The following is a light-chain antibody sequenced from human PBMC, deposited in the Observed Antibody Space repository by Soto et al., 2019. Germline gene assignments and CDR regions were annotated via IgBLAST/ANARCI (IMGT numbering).Light chain of an antibody. CDR1: QAISTY. J-gene: IGKJ4*01. CDR3: QQLNAYPLT. Sequence: DIQLTQSPSLLSASVGDRVTITCWASQAISTYLAWYQQTSGKAPKLLISAASTLQRGVPSRFRGSGSGTQFTLTISSLQPEDFATYYCQQLNAYPLTFGGGTRVEIK. V-gene: IGKV1-9*01. CDR2: AAS.